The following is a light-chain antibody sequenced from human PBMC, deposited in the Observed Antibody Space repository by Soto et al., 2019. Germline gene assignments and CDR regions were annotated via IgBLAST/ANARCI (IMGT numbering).Light chain of an antibody. J-gene: IGKJ3*01. V-gene: IGKV1-27*01. CDR3: QKYNSAPLT. CDR1: QAISIY. Sequence: DIQLTQSPPSLSASVGDRVTITCRASQAISIYVAWYQQKPGKIPKLLIFSASTVQSGVPSRFSGSGSGTDFTLTISNLQPEDVATYYCQKYNSAPLTFGPGTKVDFK. CDR2: SAS.